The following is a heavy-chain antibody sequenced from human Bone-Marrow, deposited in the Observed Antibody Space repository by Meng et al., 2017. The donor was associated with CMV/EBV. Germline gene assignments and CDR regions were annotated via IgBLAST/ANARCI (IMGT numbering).Heavy chain of an antibody. D-gene: IGHD2-2*01. CDR3: ARGFMGYCSSTSCYDYYYYGMDV. CDR2: IIPIFGTA. Sequence: SVKVSCKASGGTFSSYAISWVRQAPGQGLEWMGGIIPIFGTANYAQKFQGRVTITTDESTSTAYMELSSLRSEDTAVYYCARGFMGYCSSTSCYDYYYYGMDVWGQGTTIAFSS. CDR1: GGTFSSYA. V-gene: IGHV1-69*05. J-gene: IGHJ6*02.